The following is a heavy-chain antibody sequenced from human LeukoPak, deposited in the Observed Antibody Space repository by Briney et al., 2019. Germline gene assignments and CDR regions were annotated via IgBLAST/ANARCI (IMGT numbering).Heavy chain of an antibody. CDR3: ARDSGRSDSSGLDDY. CDR1: GYTLTSYY. CDR2: INPSGGST. V-gene: IGHV1-46*01. Sequence: ASVKVSCKASGYTLTSYYMHWVRQAPGQGLEWMGIINPSGGSTSYAQKFQGRVTMTGDTSTSTVYMELSSLRSEDTAVYYCARDSGRSDSSGLDDYWGQGTLVTVSS. D-gene: IGHD3-22*01. J-gene: IGHJ4*02.